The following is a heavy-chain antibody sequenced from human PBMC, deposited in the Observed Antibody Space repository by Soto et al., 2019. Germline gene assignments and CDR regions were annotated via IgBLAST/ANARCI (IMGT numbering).Heavy chain of an antibody. CDR1: GYSFTSYW. Sequence: RDSLKISCKGSGYSFTSYWIGWVRQMPGKGLEWMGIIYPGDSDTRYSPSFQGQVTISADKSISTAYLQWSSLKASDNAMYYCARQTTVITQDYWGQGTLVTVYS. CDR3: ARQTTVITQDY. D-gene: IGHD4-17*01. V-gene: IGHV5-51*01. J-gene: IGHJ4*02. CDR2: IYPGDSDT.